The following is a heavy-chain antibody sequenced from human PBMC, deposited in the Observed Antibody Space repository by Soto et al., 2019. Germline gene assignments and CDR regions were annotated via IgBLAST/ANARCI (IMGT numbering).Heavy chain of an antibody. CDR1: GFTFSSYA. D-gene: IGHD2-15*01. CDR3: ARAGCDGGSCYTLVGLRYGMDV. Sequence: QVQLVESGGGVVQPGRSQRLSCAASGFTFSSYAMYWVRQAPGKGLEWVAGISYDGNNKYYADSVKGRFTISRDNYKNTLYLQMNSLRAEDTAVYYWARAGCDGGSCYTLVGLRYGMDVWGQGTTVTVSS. CDR2: ISYDGNNK. J-gene: IGHJ6*02. V-gene: IGHV3-30-3*01.